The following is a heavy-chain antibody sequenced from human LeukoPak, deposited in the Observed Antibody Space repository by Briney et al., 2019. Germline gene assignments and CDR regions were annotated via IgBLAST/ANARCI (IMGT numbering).Heavy chain of an antibody. CDR3: ARAPQLASNAFFDY. CDR1: GFTFRSYA. D-gene: IGHD5-12*01. Sequence: GGSLRLSCAASGFTFRSYAMHWVRQAPGKGLEWVAVISYDGSNKYYADSVKGRFTISRDNSKNTLYLQMNSLRAEDTAMYYCARAPQLASNAFFDYWGQGTLVTVSS. J-gene: IGHJ4*02. CDR2: ISYDGSNK. V-gene: IGHV3-30*14.